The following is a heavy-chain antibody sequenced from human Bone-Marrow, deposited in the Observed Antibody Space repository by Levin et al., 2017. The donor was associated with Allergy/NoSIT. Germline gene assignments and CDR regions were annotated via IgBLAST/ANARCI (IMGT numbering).Heavy chain of an antibody. CDR3: ASSPTTRTTVY. V-gene: IGHV4-39*01. Sequence: SQTLSLTCTVSGASVSSTSYYWGWIRQSPVRGLEWIGSLHYSGSTSYNPSLKSRITIAVDTSKNLFSLTLKSVTATDTAVYYCASSPTTRTTVYWGQGTQVTVSS. J-gene: IGHJ4*02. D-gene: IGHD4-17*01. CDR1: GASVSSTSYY. CDR2: LHYSGST.